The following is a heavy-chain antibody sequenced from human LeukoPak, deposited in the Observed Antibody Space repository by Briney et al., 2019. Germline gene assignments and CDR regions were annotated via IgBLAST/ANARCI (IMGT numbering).Heavy chain of an antibody. CDR2: FDPEDGET. CDR1: GYTLTELS. D-gene: IGHD6-19*01. Sequence: ASVKVSCKVSGYTLTELSMHWVRQAPGKGLEWMGGFDPEDGETIYAQKFQGRVTMTEGTSTDTAYMELSSLRSEDTAVYYCATDRTGYSGWDFDYWGQGTLVTVSS. CDR3: ATDRTGYSGWDFDY. V-gene: IGHV1-24*01. J-gene: IGHJ4*02.